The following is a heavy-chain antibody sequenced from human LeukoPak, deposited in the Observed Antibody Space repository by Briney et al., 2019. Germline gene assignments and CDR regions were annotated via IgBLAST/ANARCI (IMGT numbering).Heavy chain of an antibody. Sequence: GTSLRLSCAASGFTFSSSGMHWVRQAPGKGLEWVALISYDGSNKYFPDSVKGRFTISRDNSKNTLYMQMNSLRIEDTAVYYCAKEAPHSLDYWGQGTLVTVSS. J-gene: IGHJ4*02. V-gene: IGHV3-30*18. CDR1: GFTFSSSG. CDR3: AKEAPHSLDY. D-gene: IGHD2-21*01. CDR2: ISYDGSNK.